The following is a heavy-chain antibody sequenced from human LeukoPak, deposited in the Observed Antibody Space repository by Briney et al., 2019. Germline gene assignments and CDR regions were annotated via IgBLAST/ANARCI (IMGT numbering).Heavy chain of an antibody. Sequence: GGSLRLPCAASGFTFSSYAMHWVRQAPGKGLERVARIASDGSTEYYTDSVKGQFTISRDNSRNTVSLQMNSLRVEDTAVYYCARDGDYSSGYGKDYWGQGTLVTVSS. CDR3: ARDGDYSSGYGKDY. CDR1: GFTFSSYA. J-gene: IGHJ4*02. V-gene: IGHV3-30-3*01. D-gene: IGHD3-22*01. CDR2: IASDGSTE.